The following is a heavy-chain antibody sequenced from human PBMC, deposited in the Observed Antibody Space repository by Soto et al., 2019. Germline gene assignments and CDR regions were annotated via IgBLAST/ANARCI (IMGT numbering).Heavy chain of an antibody. CDR1: GITFTNYA. J-gene: IGHJ4*02. V-gene: IGHV3-23*01. Sequence: EVQLLESGGGLAQPGGSLRLSCAVYGITFTNYAMGWVRQAPGKGLEWVSGISGNVGSTTHYADSVKGRFTSSRDNSKNILFLQMNSLRAEDTAVYYCAKHRGFVAGPFDSWGQGTLVIVSS. CDR2: ISGNVGSTT. D-gene: IGHD6-19*01. CDR3: AKHRGFVAGPFDS.